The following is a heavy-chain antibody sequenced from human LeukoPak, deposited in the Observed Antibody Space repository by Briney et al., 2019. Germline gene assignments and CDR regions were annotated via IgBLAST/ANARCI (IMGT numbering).Heavy chain of an antibody. J-gene: IGHJ4*02. D-gene: IGHD4-23*01. CDR3: AREVKNSWYFDY. CDR2: ISTSSSTI. CDR1: GFTFSSYG. Sequence: GGSLRLSCAASGFTFSSYGMHWVRQAPGKGLEWVSYISTSSSTIYYADSMKGRFTISRDNAKSSLYLQLNSLRDEDTAVYYCAREVKNSWYFDYWGQGTLVTVSS. V-gene: IGHV3-48*02.